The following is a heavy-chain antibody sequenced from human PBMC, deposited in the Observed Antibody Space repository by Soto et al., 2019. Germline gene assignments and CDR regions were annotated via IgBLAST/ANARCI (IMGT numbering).Heavy chain of an antibody. CDR2: VSAYNGNT. J-gene: IGHJ4*02. CDR3: AREEWYLLKAIDY. V-gene: IGHV1-18*01. Sequence: QVQLVQSGAEVKKPGASVKVSCKASGFTFTTYGITWVRQAPGQGLEWMGWVSAYNGNTNYAQNLQGRVTMTTDTSTSTGYMELRSLRSDDTAMYYCAREEWYLLKAIDYWGQGTLVTVSS. D-gene: IGHD3-3*01. CDR1: GFTFTTYG.